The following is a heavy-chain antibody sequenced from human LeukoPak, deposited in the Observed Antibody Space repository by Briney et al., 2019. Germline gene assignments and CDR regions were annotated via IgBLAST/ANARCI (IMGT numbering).Heavy chain of an antibody. CDR2: IWYDGSNK. CDR3: ARDFYSGSSALDY. D-gene: IGHD1-26*01. CDR1: GFTFSSYA. Sequence: GGSLRLSCAASGFTFSSYAMHWVRQAPGKGLEWVAVIWYDGSNKYYADSVKGRFTISRDNSKNTLYLQMNSLRAEDTAVYYCARDFYSGSSALDYWGQGTLVTVSS. J-gene: IGHJ4*02. V-gene: IGHV3-33*08.